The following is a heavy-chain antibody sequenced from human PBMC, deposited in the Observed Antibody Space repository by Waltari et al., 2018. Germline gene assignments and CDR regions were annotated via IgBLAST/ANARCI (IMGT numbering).Heavy chain of an antibody. J-gene: IGHJ3*02. CDR3: AGEDIGGAGREASDDAFDI. CDR2: STPSCGTE. D-gene: IGHD1-26*01. V-gene: IGHV1-69*01. CDR1: GGTFSSYA. Sequence: QVQLVQSGAEVKKPGSSVKVSCKASGGTFSSYAISWVRQAPGQGLEWMGGSTPSCGTENYAQKFQGRVTITADESTSTAYMELSSLRSEDTAVYYWAGEDIGGAGREASDDAFDIWGQGTMVTVSS.